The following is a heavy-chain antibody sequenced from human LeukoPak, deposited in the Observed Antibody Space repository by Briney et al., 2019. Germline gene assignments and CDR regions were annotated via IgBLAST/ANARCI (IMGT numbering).Heavy chain of an antibody. J-gene: IGHJ5*02. Sequence: SETLSLTCTVSGGSISSDFWSWIRQPPGKGLEWIGNIYYSGSTTYNPSLKSRVTISLDTSKNQFSLKLTSMTAADTAVYYYAREQWPAHWFDPWGQGTLVTVSS. CDR2: IYYSGST. CDR3: AREQWPAHWFDP. CDR1: GGSISSDF. D-gene: IGHD6-19*01. V-gene: IGHV4-59*01.